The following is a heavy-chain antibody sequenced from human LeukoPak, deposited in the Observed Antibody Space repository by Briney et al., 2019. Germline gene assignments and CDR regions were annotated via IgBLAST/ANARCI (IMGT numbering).Heavy chain of an antibody. J-gene: IGHJ3*02. CDR2: ISAYNGNT. V-gene: IGHV1-18*04. CDR1: GYTFTSYG. D-gene: IGHD3-9*01. CDR3: ARRIEVDILTGYPNGLVSFDI. Sequence: ASVKVSCKASGYTFTSYGISWVRQAPGQGLEWMGWISAYNGNTNYAQKLQGRVTMTTDTSTSTAYMELRSLRSDDTAVYYCARRIEVDILTGYPNGLVSFDIWGQGTMVTVSS.